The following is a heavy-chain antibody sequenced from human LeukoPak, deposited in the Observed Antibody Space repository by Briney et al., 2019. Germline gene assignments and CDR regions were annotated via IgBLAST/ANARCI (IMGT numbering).Heavy chain of an antibody. CDR3: ARDLIYYDSSGSDY. J-gene: IGHJ4*02. V-gene: IGHV3-21*01. CDR2: ITSNSSYI. D-gene: IGHD3-22*01. Sequence: GGSLRLSCAASGFTFSSYSMNWVRQAPGKGLEWVSSITSNSSYIYYADSVKGRFTISRDNAKSSLYLQMNSLRAEDTAVHYCARDLIYYDSSGSDYWGQGTLVTVSS. CDR1: GFTFSSYS.